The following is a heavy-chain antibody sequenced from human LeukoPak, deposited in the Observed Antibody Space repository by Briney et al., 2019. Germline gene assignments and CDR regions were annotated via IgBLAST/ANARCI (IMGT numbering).Heavy chain of an antibody. CDR3: AKEDYGSFDY. V-gene: IGHV3-9*01. Sequence: PGRSLRLSCAASGFTFDDYAMHWVRQAPGKGLEWVSGISWNSGSIGYADSVKGRFTISRDNAKNSLYLQMNSLRAEDTALYYCAKEDYGSFDYWGQGTLVTVSS. J-gene: IGHJ4*02. D-gene: IGHD3-10*01. CDR2: ISWNSGSI. CDR1: GFTFDDYA.